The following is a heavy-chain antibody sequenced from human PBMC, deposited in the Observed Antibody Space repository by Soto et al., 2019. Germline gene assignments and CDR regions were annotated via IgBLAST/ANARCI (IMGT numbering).Heavy chain of an antibody. J-gene: IGHJ4*02. CDR2: INAGNGNT. Sequence: QVQLVQSGAEVKKPGASVKVSCKASGYTFPRYALHWVRQAPGQRLEWMGWINAGNGNTKYSQRFQGRVTITRDTFASTSSMELSRLISEDTPVYYCPGTHYDMLPGYSPNPFDHWGQGTLVIVSS. V-gene: IGHV1-3*01. CDR1: GYTFPRYA. D-gene: IGHD3-9*01. CDR3: PGTHYDMLPGYSPNPFDH.